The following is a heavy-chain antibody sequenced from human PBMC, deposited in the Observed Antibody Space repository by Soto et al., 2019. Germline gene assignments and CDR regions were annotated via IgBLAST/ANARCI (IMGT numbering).Heavy chain of an antibody. D-gene: IGHD2-15*01. Sequence: GGSLRLSCAASGFTFDDYTMHWVRQAPGKGLEWVSLISWDGGSTYYADSVKGRFTISRDNSKNSLYLQMNSLRTEDTALYYCAKEIRGARYCSGGSCYSYYYYYYGMDVWGQGTTVTVSS. CDR3: AKEIRGARYCSGGSCYSYYYYYYGMDV. CDR1: GFTFDDYT. CDR2: ISWDGGST. V-gene: IGHV3-43*01. J-gene: IGHJ6*02.